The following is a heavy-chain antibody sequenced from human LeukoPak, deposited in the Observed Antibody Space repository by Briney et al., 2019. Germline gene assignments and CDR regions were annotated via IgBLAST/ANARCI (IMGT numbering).Heavy chain of an antibody. D-gene: IGHD3-22*01. CDR1: GFTFSSYW. J-gene: IGHJ4*02. Sequence: GGSLRLSCAASGFTFSSYWMSWVRQAPGKGLEWVSAISGSGGSTYYADSVKGRFTISRDNSKNTLYLQMNSLRAEDTAVYYCARTRRVTMIVVGRFDYWGQGTLVTVSS. V-gene: IGHV3-23*01. CDR3: ARTRRVTMIVVGRFDY. CDR2: ISGSGGST.